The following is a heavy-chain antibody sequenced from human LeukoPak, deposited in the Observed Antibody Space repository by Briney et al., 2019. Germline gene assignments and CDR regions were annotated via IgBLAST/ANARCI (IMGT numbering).Heavy chain of an antibody. J-gene: IGHJ6*02. Sequence: GASVKVSCKVSGYTLTELSMHWVRQAPGKGLEWMGGFDPEDGETIYAQKFQGRVTMTEDTSTDTAYMELSSLRSEDAAVYYCATGDGPDLPYYYGMDVWGQGTTVTASS. CDR1: GYTLTELS. V-gene: IGHV1-24*01. CDR3: ATGDGPDLPYYYGMDV. CDR2: FDPEDGET.